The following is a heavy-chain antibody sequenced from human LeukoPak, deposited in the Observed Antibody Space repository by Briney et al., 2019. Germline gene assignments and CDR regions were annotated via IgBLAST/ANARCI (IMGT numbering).Heavy chain of an antibody. CDR3: AGSYDSSGYYYFWQAFDI. Sequence: SETLSLTCTVSGGSISSYYWSWIRQPAGKGLEWIGRIYTSGSTNYNPSLKSRVTMSVDTSKNQFSLKLSSVTAADMAVYYCAGSYDSSGYYYFWQAFDIWGQGTMVTVSS. D-gene: IGHD3-22*01. CDR1: GGSISSYY. CDR2: IYTSGST. V-gene: IGHV4-4*07. J-gene: IGHJ3*02.